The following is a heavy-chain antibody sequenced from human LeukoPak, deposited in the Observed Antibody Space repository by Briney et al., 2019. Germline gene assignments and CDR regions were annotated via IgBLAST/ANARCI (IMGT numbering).Heavy chain of an antibody. V-gene: IGHV3-23*01. CDR2: IFGSGYTT. D-gene: IGHD5-24*01. CDR3: AKDLLQGDGYWDIDS. J-gene: IGHJ4*02. Sequence: GGSLSLSWPAPGSRLSIYTMGWFRQAQGKGLEWVAGIFGSGYTTYYEDSVKGRFTISRDNSKNTLYLQMNSLRVEDTAIYYCAKDLLQGDGYWDIDSWGQGTLVSVSS. CDR1: GSRLSIYT.